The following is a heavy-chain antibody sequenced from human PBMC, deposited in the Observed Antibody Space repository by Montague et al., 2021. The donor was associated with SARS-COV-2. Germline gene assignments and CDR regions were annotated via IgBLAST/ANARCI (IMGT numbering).Heavy chain of an antibody. Sequence: SETLSLTCTVSGGSISNYYWSWIRQPAGKGLEWIGRIYISGSINYNPSLKTRITLSVDTSKNQLSLRLNSVTAADTAVYYCARIPGEYYGMDVWGQGTTVTVSS. CDR1: GGSISNYY. D-gene: IGHD3-16*01. J-gene: IGHJ6*02. CDR3: ARIPGEYYGMDV. V-gene: IGHV4-4*07. CDR2: IYISGSI.